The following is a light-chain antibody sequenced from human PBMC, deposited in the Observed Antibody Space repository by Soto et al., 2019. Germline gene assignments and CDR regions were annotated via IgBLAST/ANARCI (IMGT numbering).Light chain of an antibody. CDR2: GAS. J-gene: IGKJ4*01. Sequence: EIVLTQSPGTLSLSPGERATLSCRASQSVSSSYLAWYQQKPGQAPRLHIYGASSRAPGNPDRFSGSGAQTDVTLTISRLEPEEFAVYYCQQYGSSPFLTFGGRNKLEIK. CDR3: QQYGSSPFLT. CDR1: QSVSSSY. V-gene: IGKV3-20*01.